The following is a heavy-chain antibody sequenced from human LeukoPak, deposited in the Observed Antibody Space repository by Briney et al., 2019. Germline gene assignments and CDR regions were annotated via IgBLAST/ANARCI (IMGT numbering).Heavy chain of an antibody. CDR3: ARGSGAVTMIREYFDY. CDR2: IYGDGST. V-gene: IGHV3-53*01. J-gene: IGHJ4*02. CDR1: GFTVSSNY. D-gene: IGHD3-10*01. Sequence: GGSLRLSCAASGFTVSSNYMSWVRQAPGKGLEWVSVIYGDGSTYYADSVKGRFAISRDNSKNTLYLQMNSLRAEDTAVYYCARGSGAVTMIREYFDYRGQGTLVTVSS.